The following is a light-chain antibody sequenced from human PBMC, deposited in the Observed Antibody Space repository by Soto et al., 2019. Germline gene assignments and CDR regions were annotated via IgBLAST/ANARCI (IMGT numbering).Light chain of an antibody. CDR2: TAT. V-gene: IGKV1-12*01. J-gene: IGKJ1*01. Sequence: DIQMTQSPSSVSASVGDRVTITCRASQGISRWLAWYQQKPGKAPKLLIYTATSLQSGVPSRFSGIGSGTDFTLTISSLQPEDFATYYCQQANSFPWTFGQGTKVEIK. CDR3: QQANSFPWT. CDR1: QGISRW.